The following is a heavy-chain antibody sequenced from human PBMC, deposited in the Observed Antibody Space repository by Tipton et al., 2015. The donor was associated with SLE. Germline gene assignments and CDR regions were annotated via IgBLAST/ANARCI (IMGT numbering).Heavy chain of an antibody. V-gene: IGHV3-7*03. Sequence: SLRLSCAASGFTLSSYWMSWVRQAPGKGLEWVANIKQDGSEKYYEDSVKGRFTISRDDAKNSLYLQMNSLRAEDTAVYYCAKDILSGSYYADFQHWGQGTLVTVSS. CDR1: GFTLSSYW. D-gene: IGHD1-26*01. J-gene: IGHJ1*01. CDR2: IKQDGSEK. CDR3: AKDILSGSYYADFQH.